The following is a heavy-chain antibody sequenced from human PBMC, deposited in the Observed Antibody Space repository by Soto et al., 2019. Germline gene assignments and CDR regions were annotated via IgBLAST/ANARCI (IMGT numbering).Heavy chain of an antibody. CDR1: GGTFSSYT. CDR3: ARADRDGDSDY. Sequence: QVQLVQSGAEVQKPGSSVKVSCKASGGTFSSYTISWVRQAPGQGLEWMGRIIPILGIANYAQKFQGRVTITADKSTSTAYMELSSLRSEDTAVYYCARADRDGDSDYWGQGTLVTVSS. V-gene: IGHV1-69*02. D-gene: IGHD4-17*01. CDR2: IIPILGIA. J-gene: IGHJ4*02.